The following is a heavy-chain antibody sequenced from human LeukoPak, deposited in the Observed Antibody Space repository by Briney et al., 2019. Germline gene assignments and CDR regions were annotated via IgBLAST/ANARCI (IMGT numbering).Heavy chain of an antibody. CDR1: GGSFSGYY. CDR2: IYYSGST. V-gene: IGHV4-59*01. Sequence: SETLSLTCAVYGGSFSGYYWSWIRQPPGKGLEWIGYIYYSGSTNYNPSLKSRVTISVDTSKNQFSLKLSSVTAADTAVYYCARDASSYAFDIWGQGTMVTVSS. J-gene: IGHJ3*02. CDR3: ARDASSYAFDI.